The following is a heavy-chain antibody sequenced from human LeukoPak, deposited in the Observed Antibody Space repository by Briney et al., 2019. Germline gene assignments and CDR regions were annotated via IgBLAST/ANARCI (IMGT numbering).Heavy chain of an antibody. Sequence: GGSLRLSCAASGFTFSSYSMNWVRQAPGKGLEWVSSISSSSSYIYYADSVKGRFTISRDNAKNSLYLQMNSLRAEDTAVYYCARDPVRSSSWPNWFDPWGQGTLATVSS. CDR2: ISSSSSYI. CDR1: GFTFSSYS. J-gene: IGHJ5*02. D-gene: IGHD6-13*01. V-gene: IGHV3-21*01. CDR3: ARDPVRSSSWPNWFDP.